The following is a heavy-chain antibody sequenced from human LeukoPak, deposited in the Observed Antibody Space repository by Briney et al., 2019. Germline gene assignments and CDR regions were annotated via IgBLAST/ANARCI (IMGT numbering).Heavy chain of an antibody. CDR1: GGSFSGYY. CDR2: INHSGST. J-gene: IGHJ4*02. CDR3: ARGGGVAGTPYNPYDY. V-gene: IGHV4-34*01. D-gene: IGHD6-19*01. Sequence: SETLSLTCAVYGGSFSGYYWSWIRQPPGKGLEWIGEINHSGSTNYNPSLKSRVTISVDTSKNQFSLKLSSVTAADTAVYYCARGGGVAGTPYNPYDYWGQGTLVTVSS.